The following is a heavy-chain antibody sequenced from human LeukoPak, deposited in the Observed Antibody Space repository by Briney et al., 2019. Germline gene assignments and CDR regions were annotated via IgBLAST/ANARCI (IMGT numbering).Heavy chain of an antibody. V-gene: IGHV4-39*01. Sequence: SETLSLTCTVSGGSISSDHYSWAWIRQPPGKGLEWIGTIYFSGTTYYNPSLKSRITMSVDTSKKQLSLKLNSVTAADTVMYFCTRQELTGTGRGFFNYWGQGNLVTVSS. J-gene: IGHJ4*02. D-gene: IGHD1-20*01. CDR3: TRQELTGTGRGFFNY. CDR1: GGSISSDHYS. CDR2: IYFSGTT.